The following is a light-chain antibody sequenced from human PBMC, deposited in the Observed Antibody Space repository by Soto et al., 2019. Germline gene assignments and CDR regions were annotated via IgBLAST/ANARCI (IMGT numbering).Light chain of an antibody. CDR3: QQRSDPPPLT. V-gene: IGKV3-11*01. CDR2: DAY. J-gene: IGKJ4*01. CDR1: QSVFGY. Sequence: EVVLTQSPATLSLSPGDRATLSCRASQSVFGYLAWYQHKPGQAPRLLIYDAYKRATGVPARFSGSGSETDFSLIISSLEPEDLAVYYCQQRSDPPPLTFGGGTKVEIK.